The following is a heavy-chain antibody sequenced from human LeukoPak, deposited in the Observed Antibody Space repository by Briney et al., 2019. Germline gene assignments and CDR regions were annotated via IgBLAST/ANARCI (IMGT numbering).Heavy chain of an antibody. CDR2: IGTGGDT. CDR1: GFTFSSYD. D-gene: IGHD6-19*01. CDR3: ARAVAGVVFDY. V-gene: IGHV3-13*01. J-gene: IGHJ4*02. Sequence: GGSLRLYCAAYGFTFSSYDMQWVRQATGKGVEWVSAIGTGGDTYYPGSVKGRFTISRENAKNSFYLQMNSLRAGDTAVYYCARAVAGVVFDYWGQGTLVTVSS.